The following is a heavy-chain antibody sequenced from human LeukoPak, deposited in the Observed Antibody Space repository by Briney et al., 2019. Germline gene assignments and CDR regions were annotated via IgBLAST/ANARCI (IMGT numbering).Heavy chain of an antibody. CDR1: GFTFDDYA. CDR3: AKGHGSGSLMAWYFDL. CDR2: ISWNSGSI. D-gene: IGHD3-10*01. Sequence: PGGSLRLSCAASGFTFDDYAMHWVRQAPGKGLEWVSGISWNSGSIGYADSVKGRFTISRDNAKNSLYLQMNSLRAEDTALYYCAKGHGSGSLMAWYFDLWGRGTLVTVSS. V-gene: IGHV3-9*01. J-gene: IGHJ2*01.